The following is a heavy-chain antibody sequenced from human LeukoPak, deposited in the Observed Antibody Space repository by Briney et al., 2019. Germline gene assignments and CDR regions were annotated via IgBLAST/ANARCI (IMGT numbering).Heavy chain of an antibody. CDR2: IYYSGST. J-gene: IGHJ4*02. Sequence: SETLSLTCTVSGGSISSYYWSWIRQPPGKGLEWIGYIYYSGSTNYNPSLRSRVTISVDTSKNQFSLKLSSVTAADTAVYYCARDMCSGGSCYFDYWGQGTLVAVSS. CDR1: GGSISSYY. CDR3: ARDMCSGGSCYFDY. D-gene: IGHD2-15*01. V-gene: IGHV4-59*01.